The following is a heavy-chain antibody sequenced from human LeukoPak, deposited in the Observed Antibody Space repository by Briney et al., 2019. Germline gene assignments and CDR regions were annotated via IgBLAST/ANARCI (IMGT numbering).Heavy chain of an antibody. J-gene: IGHJ4*02. CDR1: GFTFSSYW. D-gene: IGHD3-22*01. CDR3: ARDRHSSVDY. V-gene: IGHV3-74*01. Sequence: PGGSLRLSCTASGFTFSSYWMHWVRQAPGKGLVWVSRINFDGSSTNYADSVKGRFTISRDNAKNSLYLQLISLRAEDTAVYYCARDRHSSVDYWGQGTLVTVSS. CDR2: INFDGSST.